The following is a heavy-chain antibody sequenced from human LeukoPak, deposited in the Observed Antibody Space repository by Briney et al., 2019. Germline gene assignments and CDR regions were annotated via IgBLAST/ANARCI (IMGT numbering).Heavy chain of an antibody. CDR2: INPSGGST. CDR1: GYTFTSYY. V-gene: IGHV1-46*01. Sequence: ASVKASCKASGYTFTSYYIHWVRQAPGQGIEWMGMINPSGGSTTYAQNVQGRVTMTGDTATSTVHMELSSLRSEDTAVYYCARPYSSGYYDAFDIWGQGTMVTVSS. J-gene: IGHJ3*02. D-gene: IGHD3-22*01. CDR3: ARPYSSGYYDAFDI.